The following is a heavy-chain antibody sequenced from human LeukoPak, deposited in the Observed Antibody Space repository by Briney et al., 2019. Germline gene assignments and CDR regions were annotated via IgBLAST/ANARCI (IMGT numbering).Heavy chain of an antibody. CDR3: ARAPIVFSAFHNWFHS. V-gene: IGHV4-39*07. CDR2: MSYRGTT. Sequence: SETLSLTRTVTGDSISSDSHFWGWMRQPPGKGLEYIASMSYRGTTYHNPSLQSRVTISLDTSRNQFSLKLRSVTAADTAVYYCARAPIVFSAFHNWFHSWGQGTLVSVSS. CDR1: GDSISSDSHF. D-gene: IGHD2-15*01. J-gene: IGHJ5*01.